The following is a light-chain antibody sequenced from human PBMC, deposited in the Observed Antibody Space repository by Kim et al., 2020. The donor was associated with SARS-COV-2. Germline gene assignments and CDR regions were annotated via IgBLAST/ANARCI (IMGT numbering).Light chain of an antibody. J-gene: IGKJ4*01. CDR3: QQRGSWPPALT. CDR2: DAA. CDR1: HNVDIN. Sequence: QGESPTHSYWASHNVDINLAGYEQTSGQPPRLLIYDAAISAAGIPDRFSCSGSGTDFTLTIGSLAPEDFAVYYCQQRGSWPPALTFVGGTRVEIK. V-gene: IGKV3-11*01.